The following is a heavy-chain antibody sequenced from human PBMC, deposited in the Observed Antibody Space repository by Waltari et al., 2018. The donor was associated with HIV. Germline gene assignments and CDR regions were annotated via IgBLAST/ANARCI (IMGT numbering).Heavy chain of an antibody. CDR3: ARDPSGSYWAEGDYGMDV. CDR2: SSAYNGNT. D-gene: IGHD1-26*01. CDR1: GYTFTSYG. J-gene: IGHJ6*02. Sequence: QVQLVQSGAEVKKPGASVKVSCKASGYTFTSYGISWVRQAPGQGLEWMGWSSAYNGNTNYAQKLQGRVTMTTDTSTSTAYMELRSLRSDDTAVYYCARDPSGSYWAEGDYGMDVWGQGTTVTVSS. V-gene: IGHV1-18*01.